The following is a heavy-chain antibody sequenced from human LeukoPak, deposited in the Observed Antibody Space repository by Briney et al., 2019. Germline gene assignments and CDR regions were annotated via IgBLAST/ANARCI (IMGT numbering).Heavy chain of an antibody. CDR3: ATEVDRSFDH. CDR1: GFTFKTYG. D-gene: IGHD2-15*01. CDR2: IRNDGTIK. J-gene: IGHJ4*02. V-gene: IGHV3-30*02. Sequence: GGSLRLSCAASGFTFKTYGIHWVRQAPGKGLEWVAFIRNDGTIKYYADSVKGRFTISRDNSKSTLYLQMNSLRAEDTAVYYCATEVDRSFDHWGQGVLVTVSS.